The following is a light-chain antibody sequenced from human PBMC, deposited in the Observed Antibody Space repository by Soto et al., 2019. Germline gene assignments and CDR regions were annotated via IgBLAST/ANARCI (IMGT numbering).Light chain of an antibody. CDR3: QHYDTYSPMWT. V-gene: IGKV1-5*03. CDR1: KRINGW. J-gene: IGKJ1*01. CDR2: EAS. Sequence: DIQLAQSPSPLSPSVGARITITGRAPKRINGWPWYQQKPGKAPKLLIFEASRLESGVPSRFSGSGSGTEFTLTISSLQPDDFGTYYCQHYDTYSPMWTFGQGTKVDVK.